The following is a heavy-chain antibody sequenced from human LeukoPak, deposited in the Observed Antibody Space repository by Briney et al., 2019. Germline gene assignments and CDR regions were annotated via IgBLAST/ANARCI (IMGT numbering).Heavy chain of an antibody. D-gene: IGHD6-19*01. CDR1: GFTFSSYA. V-gene: IGHV3-30*04. Sequence: GGSLRLSCAASGFTFSSYAMHWVRQAPGKGLEWVAVISYDGSNKYYADSVKGRFTISRDNSKNTLYPQMNSLRAEDTAVYYCAKGSSGWYDWFDPWGQGTLVTVSS. CDR2: ISYDGSNK. J-gene: IGHJ5*02. CDR3: AKGSSGWYDWFDP.